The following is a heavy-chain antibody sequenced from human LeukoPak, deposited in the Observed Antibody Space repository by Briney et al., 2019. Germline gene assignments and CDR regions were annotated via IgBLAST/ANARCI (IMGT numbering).Heavy chain of an antibody. Sequence: PSETLSLTCGVPGGSITDTNWWTWFRQPPGKGLEWIGEVNLQGSTNYNPSLKSRVAISVDKSENHISLKLTSVTAADTAVYYCAREGGPYRPVDYSGQGTLVTVAS. CDR2: VNLQGST. CDR3: AREGGPYRPVDY. V-gene: IGHV4-4*02. CDR1: GGSITDTNW. J-gene: IGHJ4*02.